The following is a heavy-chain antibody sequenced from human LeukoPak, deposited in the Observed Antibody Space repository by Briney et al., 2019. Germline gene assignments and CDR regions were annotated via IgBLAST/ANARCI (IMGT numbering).Heavy chain of an antibody. V-gene: IGHV3-7*01. CDR1: GFTFSSYW. CDR3: ARGDDYDILTGIDY. J-gene: IGHJ4*02. CDR2: IKQDGSEK. Sequence: GGSLRLSCAASGFTFSSYWMSWVRQAPGKGLEWVANIKQDGSEKYYVDSVKGRFTISRDNAKNSLYLQMNSLRAEDTAVYYCARGDDYDILTGIDYWGQGTLVTVSS. D-gene: IGHD3-9*01.